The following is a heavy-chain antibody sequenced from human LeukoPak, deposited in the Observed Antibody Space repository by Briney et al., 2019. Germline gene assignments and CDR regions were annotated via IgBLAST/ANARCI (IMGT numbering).Heavy chain of an antibody. J-gene: IGHJ4*02. CDR1: GYTFTSYY. Sequence: ASVTVSCKASGYTFTSYYMHWVRQAPGQGLKWMGIINPSGGSTSYAQKFQGRVTMTRDTSTSTVYMELSSLTSEDTAVYYCARDIVGATGVDYWGQGTLVTVSP. CDR3: ARDIVGATGVDY. D-gene: IGHD1-26*01. V-gene: IGHV1-46*01. CDR2: INPSGGST.